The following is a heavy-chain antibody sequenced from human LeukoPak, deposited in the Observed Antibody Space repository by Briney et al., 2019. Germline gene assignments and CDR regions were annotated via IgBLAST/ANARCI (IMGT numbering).Heavy chain of an antibody. D-gene: IGHD6-13*01. CDR1: GFTFSSYA. J-gene: IGHJ4*02. CDR3: ARPRGYSSYFDY. Sequence: PGGSLRLSCAASGFTFSSYAMHWVRQAPGKGLEWVAVISHDGSNKYYADSVKGRFTISRDNSKNTLYLQMNSLRAEDTAVYYCARPRGYSSYFDYWGQGTLVTVSS. CDR2: ISHDGSNK. V-gene: IGHV3-30-3*01.